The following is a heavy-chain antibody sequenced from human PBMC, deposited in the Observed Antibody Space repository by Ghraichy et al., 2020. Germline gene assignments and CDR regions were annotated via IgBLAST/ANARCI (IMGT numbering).Heavy chain of an antibody. CDR1: GDSDSSNSAS. CDR2: TYYRSKWYN. V-gene: IGHV6-1*01. Sequence: SQTLSLTCAISGDSDSSNSASWNWIRQSPSRGLEWLGRTYYRSKWYNDYAASLQGRIIINPDTTKNHFSLQLNSVTPEDTAVYFCSRGTSTYMDVWAKGTTVTVSS. CDR3: SRGTSTYMDV. J-gene: IGHJ6*03. D-gene: IGHD5/OR15-5a*01.